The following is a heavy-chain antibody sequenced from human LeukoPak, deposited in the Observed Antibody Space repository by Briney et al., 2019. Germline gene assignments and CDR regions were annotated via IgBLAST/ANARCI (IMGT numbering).Heavy chain of an antibody. D-gene: IGHD6-19*01. J-gene: IGHJ4*02. V-gene: IGHV3-23*01. Sequence: GGSLRLSCAASGFTLSSYAMSWVRQAPGKGLEWVSAISDSGNTYHADSVKGRFTISRDNSKNTLYLQMNSLRAEDTAVYYCARTKHRYSSGWYYFDYWGQGTLVTVSS. CDR3: ARTKHRYSSGWYYFDY. CDR2: ISDSGNT. CDR1: GFTLSSYA.